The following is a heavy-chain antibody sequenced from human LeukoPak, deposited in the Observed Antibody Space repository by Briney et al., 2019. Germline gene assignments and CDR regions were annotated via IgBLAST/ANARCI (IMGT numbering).Heavy chain of an antibody. D-gene: IGHD3-16*02. CDR3: AKNEYVWGSYRYVYFDY. V-gene: IGHV3-23*01. CDR1: GFTFSSYA. Sequence: GGSLRLSCAASGFTFSSYAMSWVRQAPGKGLEWVSAISGSGGSTYYADSVKGRFTISRDNSKNTLYLQMNSLRAEDTAVYYCAKNEYVWGSYRYVYFDYWGQGTLLTVSS. J-gene: IGHJ4*02. CDR2: ISGSGGST.